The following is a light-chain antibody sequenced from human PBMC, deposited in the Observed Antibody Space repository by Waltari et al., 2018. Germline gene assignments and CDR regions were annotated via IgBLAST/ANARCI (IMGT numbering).Light chain of an antibody. CDR2: QEG. V-gene: IGLV3-1*01. CDR3: QAWDYNTAL. CDR1: RLAVYN. J-gene: IGLJ2*01. Sequence: SSELTPPPSVSVSPGQTATITCSGHRLAVYNVCLYQQRPGQSPLLVMFQEGTRPSGIPERFSGSTSGNTATLTISGTQAVDEADYYCQAWDYNTALFGGGTKLTVL.